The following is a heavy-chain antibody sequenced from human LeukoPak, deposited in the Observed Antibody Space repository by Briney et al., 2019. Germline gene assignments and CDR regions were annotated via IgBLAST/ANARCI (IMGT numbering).Heavy chain of an antibody. Sequence: GASVKVSCKASGYTFTGYYMHWVRQAPGQGLEWMGWINPNSGGTNYAQKFQGRVTMTRDTSISTAYMELSRLRSDDTAVYYCARNGLVCGSGGSCYPDYWGQGTLVTVSS. V-gene: IGHV1-2*02. CDR3: ARNGLVCGSGGSCYPDY. D-gene: IGHD2-15*01. CDR2: INPNSGGT. CDR1: GYTFTGYY. J-gene: IGHJ4*02.